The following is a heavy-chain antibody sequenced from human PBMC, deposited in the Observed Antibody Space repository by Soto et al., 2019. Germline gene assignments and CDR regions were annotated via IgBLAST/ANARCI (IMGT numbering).Heavy chain of an antibody. CDR3: ARRARMGAQLWLPFDL. CDR1: GGSFSCYY. J-gene: IGHJ4*02. V-gene: IGHV4-34*10. Sequence: PSETLSLTCAVYGGSFSCYYWSWIRQPPGKGLEWIGEINHSGSTNYNPSLKSRVTMTRDFFKNTAYMELSSLRSEDTAVYYCARRARMGAQLWLPFDLWAQGSLVTVSS. CDR2: INHSGST. D-gene: IGHD5-18*01.